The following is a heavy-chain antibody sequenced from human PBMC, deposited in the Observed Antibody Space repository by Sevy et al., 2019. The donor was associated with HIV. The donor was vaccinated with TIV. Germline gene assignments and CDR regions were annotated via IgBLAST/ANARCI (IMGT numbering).Heavy chain of an antibody. CDR2: ITYNGHI. V-gene: IGHV4-59*08. J-gene: IGHJ4*02. CDR3: AGENAWGRGYS. CDR1: VGSFPSPY. D-gene: IGHD1-26*01. Sequence: SETLSLTCTFSVGSFPSPYWNWIRHPPGKELEWIANITYNGHINYNPSLKSRVTLSLDTSKNQFSLRLSSVTAADTAMYYCAGENAWGRGYSWGQGTLVTVSS.